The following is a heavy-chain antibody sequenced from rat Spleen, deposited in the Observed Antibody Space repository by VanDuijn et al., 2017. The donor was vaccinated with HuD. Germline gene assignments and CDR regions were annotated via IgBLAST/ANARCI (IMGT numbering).Heavy chain of an antibody. J-gene: IGHJ1*01. CDR2: MWSGGST. CDR1: GFSLTDYS. V-gene: IGHV2S63*01. CDR3: ARELGAPYWYFDF. Sequence: VQLKESGPGLVQPSQTLSLTCTVSGFSLTDYSVHWVRQPPGKGLEWMGIMWSGGSTAYNSAIKSRMSISRDTSKSQVFLKMNSLQPEDTAMYFCARELGAPYWYFDFWGPGTMVTVSS. D-gene: IGHD5-1*01.